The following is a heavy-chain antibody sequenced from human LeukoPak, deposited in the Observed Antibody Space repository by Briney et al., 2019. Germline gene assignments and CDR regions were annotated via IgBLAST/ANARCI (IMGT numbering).Heavy chain of an antibody. Sequence: SETLSLTCAVYGGSFSGYYWSWIRQPPGKGLEWIGEINHSGSTNYNPPLKSRVTISVDTSKNQFSLKLSSVTAADTAVYYCARRSPDDYGDYNGYYFDYWGQGTLVTVSS. CDR2: INHSGST. D-gene: IGHD4-17*01. CDR1: GGSFSGYY. V-gene: IGHV4-34*01. CDR3: ARRSPDDYGDYNGYYFDY. J-gene: IGHJ4*02.